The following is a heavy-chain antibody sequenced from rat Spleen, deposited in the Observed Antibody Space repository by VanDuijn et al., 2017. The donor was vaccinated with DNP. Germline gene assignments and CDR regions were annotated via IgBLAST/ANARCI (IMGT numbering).Heavy chain of an antibody. CDR3: ARWYSSGYYFDY. CDR2: ITGRGDST. Sequence: EVQLVESGGDLVQPGRSLKLSCVVSGFIFNNYWMTWFRQVPGMGLEWVASITGRGDSTFYPDSVKGRFTISRDHAKNTLYLQMSNLRSEDTATYYCARWYSSGYYFDYWGQGVMVTVSS. D-gene: IGHD4-3*01. V-gene: IGHV5-31*01. CDR1: GFIFNNYW. J-gene: IGHJ2*01.